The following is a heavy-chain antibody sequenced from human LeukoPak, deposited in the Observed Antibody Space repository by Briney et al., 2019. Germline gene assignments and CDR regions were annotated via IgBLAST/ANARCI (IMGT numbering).Heavy chain of an antibody. CDR2: ISGSGGST. CDR3: AKLGAAGQQRYQGWFDP. D-gene: IGHD2-2*01. CDR1: GFTFSSYA. J-gene: IGHJ5*02. Sequence: GGSLRLSCAASGFTFSSYAMSWVREAPGKGLEWVSAISGSGGSTYYADSVRGRFTISRDNSKNTLYLQMNSLRAEDTAVYSCAKLGAAGQQRYQGWFDPWGQGTLVTVSS. V-gene: IGHV3-23*01.